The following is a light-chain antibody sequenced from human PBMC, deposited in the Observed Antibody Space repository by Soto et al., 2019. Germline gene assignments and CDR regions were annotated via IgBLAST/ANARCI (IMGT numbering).Light chain of an antibody. CDR3: LQHNTYPFT. Sequence: DIQMTQSPSAMSASVGDRVTITCRASQGISDSLAWFQQKPGKVPQRLIYGATSLHNGVPSRFSGSGSGTEFTLTISSLQPEDSATYYCLQHNTYPFTFGGGTQVEVK. CDR2: GAT. J-gene: IGKJ4*01. V-gene: IGKV1-17*03. CDR1: QGISDS.